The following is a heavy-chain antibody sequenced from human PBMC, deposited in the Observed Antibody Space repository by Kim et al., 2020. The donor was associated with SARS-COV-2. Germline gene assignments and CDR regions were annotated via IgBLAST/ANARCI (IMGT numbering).Heavy chain of an antibody. J-gene: IGHJ5*02. Sequence: NYAQKLQGRVSMTTDTSTSTAYMELRSLRSDDTAVYYCARGSYYGYNWFDPWGQGTLVTVSS. CDR3: ARGSYYGYNWFDP. V-gene: IGHV1-18*01. D-gene: IGHD1-26*01.